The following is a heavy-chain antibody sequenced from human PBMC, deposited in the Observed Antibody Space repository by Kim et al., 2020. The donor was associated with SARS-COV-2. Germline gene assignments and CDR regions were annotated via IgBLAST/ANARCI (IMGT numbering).Heavy chain of an antibody. V-gene: IGHV5-51*01. CDR2: IYPGDSDT. Sequence: GESLKISCKGSGYSFTSYWIGWVRQMPGKGLEWMGIIYPGDSDTRYSPSFQGQVTISSDKSISTAYLQWSSLKASDTAMYYCARLTETIAVAGRPKPSRGPAWLDPWGQGTLVTVSS. D-gene: IGHD6-19*01. J-gene: IGHJ5*02. CDR1: GYSFTSYW. CDR3: ARLTETIAVAGRPKPSRGPAWLDP.